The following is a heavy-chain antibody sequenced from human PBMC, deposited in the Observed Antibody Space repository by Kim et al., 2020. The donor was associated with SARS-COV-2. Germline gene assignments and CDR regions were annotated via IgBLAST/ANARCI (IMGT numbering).Heavy chain of an antibody. D-gene: IGHD3-22*01. V-gene: IGHV4-4*02. CDR3: AGSITMIVVVSRGFDY. J-gene: IGHJ4*02. Sequence: SETLSLTCAVSGGSISSSNWWSWVRQPPGKGLEWIGEIYHSGSTNYNPSLKSRVTISVDKSKNQFSLKLSSVTAADTAVYYCAGSITMIVVVSRGFDYWGQGTLVTVSS. CDR2: IYHSGST. CDR1: GGSISSSNW.